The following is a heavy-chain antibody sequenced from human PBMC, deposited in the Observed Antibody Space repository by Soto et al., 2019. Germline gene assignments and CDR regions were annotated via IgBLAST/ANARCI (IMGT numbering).Heavy chain of an antibody. CDR1: GYTFTGYY. J-gene: IGHJ4*02. D-gene: IGHD2-2*01. CDR2: INPNSGGT. V-gene: IGHV1-2*02. Sequence: ASVKVSCKASGYTFTGYYMHWVRQAPGQGLEWMGWINPNSGGTNYAQKFQGRVTMTRDTSISTAYMELSRLRSDDTAVYYCARSRYCSSTSCYSPLVYWGQGTLVTVSS. CDR3: ARSRYCSSTSCYSPLVY.